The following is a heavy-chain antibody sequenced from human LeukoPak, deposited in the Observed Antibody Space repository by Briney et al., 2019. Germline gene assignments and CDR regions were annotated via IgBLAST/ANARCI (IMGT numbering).Heavy chain of an antibody. J-gene: IGHJ4*02. D-gene: IGHD4-17*01. V-gene: IGHV3-74*01. CDR3: ARVQYGPLDY. CDR1: GFTFRNFW. Sequence: GGSLRLSCAASGFTFRNFWMHWVRQAPGKGLVWVSRINTDGSSTNYADSVKGRFTISRDNAKNTLYLQMNSLRAEDTAVYYCARVQYGPLDYWGQGTLVTVSS. CDR2: INTDGSST.